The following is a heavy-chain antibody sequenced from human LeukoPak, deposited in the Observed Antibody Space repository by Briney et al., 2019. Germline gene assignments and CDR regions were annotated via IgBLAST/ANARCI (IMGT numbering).Heavy chain of an antibody. V-gene: IGHV1-8*03. D-gene: IGHD4-23*01. Sequence: ASVKVSCKASGYTFGTYDINWVRQATGQALEWMGWTNPNTGNTGYAQKFQGRVTISSNSAITTAYLELSSLRPEDTAVYFCARVLGGGNSIQFDYWGQGTLVTVPS. CDR2: TNPNTGNT. CDR3: ARVLGGGNSIQFDY. CDR1: GYTFGTYD. J-gene: IGHJ4*02.